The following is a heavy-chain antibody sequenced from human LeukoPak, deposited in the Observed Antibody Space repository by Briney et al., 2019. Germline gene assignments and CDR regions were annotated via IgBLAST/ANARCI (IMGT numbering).Heavy chain of an antibody. Sequence: GGSLRLSCAASGFTLSNAWMSWFRQAPGKGLDWVGRIKSKTDGGTTEYAAPVKGRFTISRDDSRNTLYLQMNSLTTDDTAVYSCALYSGSWGQGTLVTVSS. CDR3: ALYSGS. V-gene: IGHV3-15*01. CDR1: GFTLSNAW. D-gene: IGHD2-15*01. CDR2: IKSKTDGGTT. J-gene: IGHJ5*02.